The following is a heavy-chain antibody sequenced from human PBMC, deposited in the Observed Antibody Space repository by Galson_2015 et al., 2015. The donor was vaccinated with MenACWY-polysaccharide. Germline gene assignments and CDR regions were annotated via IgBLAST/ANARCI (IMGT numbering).Heavy chain of an antibody. CDR3: SIRSLGNWYYDL. CDR2: IHASGST. Sequence: SEPLSLTCRVSYGSINSFYWSWLRRPAGQGLEWIGRIHASGSTTYNPSFKSRVTMSVDMSKNQFSLSLTSVTAADTAVYYCSIRSLGNWYYDLWGRGTLITVSS. J-gene: IGHJ2*01. V-gene: IGHV4-4*07. CDR1: YGSINSFY. D-gene: IGHD7-27*01.